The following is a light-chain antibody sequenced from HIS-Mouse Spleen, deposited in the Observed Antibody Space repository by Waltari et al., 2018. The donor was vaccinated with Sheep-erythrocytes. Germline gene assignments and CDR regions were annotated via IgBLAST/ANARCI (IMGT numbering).Light chain of an antibody. V-gene: IGLV2-8*01. CDR3: SSYAGSNNWV. CDR2: EVS. CDR1: SSHVGRCYY. Sequence: QSALTQPPSASGSPGQSVPISCTGTSSHVGRCYYFLWYQPHPGKAPKLMIYEVSKRPSGVPDRFSGSKSGNTASLTVSGLQAEDEADYYCSSYAGSNNWVFGGGTKLTVL. J-gene: IGLJ3*02.